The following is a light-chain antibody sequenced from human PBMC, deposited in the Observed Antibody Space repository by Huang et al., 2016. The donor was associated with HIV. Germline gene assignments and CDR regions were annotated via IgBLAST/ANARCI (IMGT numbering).Light chain of an antibody. Sequence: ETLMTQSPATLSVSPGDRATLACRASQSVNSNLAWYQQKPGQAPRLLIFGASTRATGIPARFSGSESGTEFTLTISSLHSEDFAVYYCQQYNDWPLTFGGGTKVEIK. CDR1: QSVNSN. J-gene: IGKJ4*01. CDR3: QQYNDWPLT. CDR2: GAS. V-gene: IGKV3-15*01.